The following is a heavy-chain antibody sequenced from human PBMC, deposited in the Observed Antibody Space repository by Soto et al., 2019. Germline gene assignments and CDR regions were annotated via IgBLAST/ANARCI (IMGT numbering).Heavy chain of an antibody. D-gene: IGHD3-22*01. CDR1: GFTFSSYA. J-gene: IGHJ5*02. CDR3: ARDPSMT. Sequence: PGGSLRLSCAASGFTFSSYAMHWVRQAPGKGLEWVAVISYDGSNKYYADSVKGRFTISRDNSKNTLYLQMNSLRAEDTAVYYCARDPSMTWGQGTLVTVSS. V-gene: IGHV3-30-3*01. CDR2: ISYDGSNK.